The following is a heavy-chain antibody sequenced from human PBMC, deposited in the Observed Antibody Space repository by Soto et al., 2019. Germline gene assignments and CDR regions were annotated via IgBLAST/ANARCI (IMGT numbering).Heavy chain of an antibody. CDR1: GDSIISGDYY. CDR3: ARDGDDDLTGYEA. CDR2: IYYSGNT. Sequence: QVQLQESGPGLVKPSQTLSLTCSVSGDSIISGDYYWSWIRQHPGKGLEWIGYIYYSGNTYYNPSLKTRFTISIDTTKNQFSLKLNSVTAADTDVYYCARDGDDDLTGYEAWGQGTLVTVSS. D-gene: IGHD3-9*01. J-gene: IGHJ5*02. V-gene: IGHV4-31*03.